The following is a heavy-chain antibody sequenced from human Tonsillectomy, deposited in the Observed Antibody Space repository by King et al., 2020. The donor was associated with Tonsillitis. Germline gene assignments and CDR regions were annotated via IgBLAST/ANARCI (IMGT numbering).Heavy chain of an antibody. D-gene: IGHD1-1*01. J-gene: IGHJ4*02. CDR2: ISYDGRNK. CDR3: AREERVWKTTYFDH. V-gene: IGHV3-30*03. CDR1: GFTLSSYG. Sequence: HVQLVESGGGVVQPGRSLRLSCAASGFTLSSYGMHWVRQAPGKGLEWVAFISYDGRNKYYADSVKGRFTISRDNSKNTLSLQMNSLRGEDTAVYYCAREERVWKTTYFDHWGQGTLVTVSS.